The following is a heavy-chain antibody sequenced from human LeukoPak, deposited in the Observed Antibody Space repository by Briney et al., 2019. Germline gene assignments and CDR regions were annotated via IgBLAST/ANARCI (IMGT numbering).Heavy chain of an antibody. V-gene: IGHV3-23*01. Sequence: PGGSLRLSCAASGFTFSSYAMGWVRQAPGKGLEWVSAISGSGGSTYYADSVKGRFTISRDNSRNTLYVQMNSLRAEDTAVYYCAKDRGSGYSYFDYWGQGTLVTVSS. CDR3: AKDRGSGYSYFDY. J-gene: IGHJ4*02. CDR2: ISGSGGST. D-gene: IGHD5-18*01. CDR1: GFTFSSYA.